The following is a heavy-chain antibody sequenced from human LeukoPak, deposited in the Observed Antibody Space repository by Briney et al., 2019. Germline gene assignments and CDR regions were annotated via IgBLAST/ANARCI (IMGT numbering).Heavy chain of an antibody. CDR2: INHSGST. J-gene: IGHJ3*02. CDR1: GGSFSGYY. D-gene: IGHD5-18*01. Sequence: PPETLSLTCAVYGGSFSGYYWSWIRQPPGKGLEWIGEINHSGSTNYNPSLKSRVTISVDTSKNQFSLKLSSVTAADTAVYYCARHRGYSYDAFDIWGQGTMVTVSS. V-gene: IGHV4-34*01. CDR3: ARHRGYSYDAFDI.